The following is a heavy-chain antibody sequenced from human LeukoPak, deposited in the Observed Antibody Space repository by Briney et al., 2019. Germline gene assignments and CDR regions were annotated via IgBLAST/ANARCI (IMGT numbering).Heavy chain of an antibody. J-gene: IGHJ3*02. CDR1: GFTFSSYV. CDR3: ANWTDGRGAFDI. CDR2: ISGSGGST. D-gene: IGHD1-1*01. V-gene: IGHV3-23*01. Sequence: GGSLRLSCAASGFTFSSYVMSWVRQAPGKGLEWVSAISGSGGSTYYADCVKGRFTISRDNSQNTLYLQMNSLRAEDTAVYYFANWTDGRGAFDIWGQGKMVTVSS.